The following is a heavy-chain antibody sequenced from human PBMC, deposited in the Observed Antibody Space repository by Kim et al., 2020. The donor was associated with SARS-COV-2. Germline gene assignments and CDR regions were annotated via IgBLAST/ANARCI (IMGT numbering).Heavy chain of an antibody. Sequence: DSVKGRFIISGDNSKNTLYLQMNSLRAEDTAVYYCARDQYHYASGSYFVDYWGQGTLVTVSS. V-gene: IGHV3-30*01. D-gene: IGHD3-10*01. J-gene: IGHJ4*02. CDR3: ARDQYHYASGSYFVDY.